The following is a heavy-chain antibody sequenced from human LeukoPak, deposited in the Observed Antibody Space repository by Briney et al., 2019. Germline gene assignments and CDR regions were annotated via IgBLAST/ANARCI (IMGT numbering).Heavy chain of an antibody. CDR1: GFTFSSYE. J-gene: IGHJ6*04. CDR3: AELGITMIGGV. V-gene: IGHV3-48*03. Sequence: GGSLRLSCAASGFTFSSYEMNWVRQAPGKGLEWVSYIDSDGSIIYYADSVKGRFAISRDNAKNSLYLQMNSLRAEDTAVYYCAELGITMIGGVWGKGTTVTISS. CDR2: IDSDGSII. D-gene: IGHD3-10*02.